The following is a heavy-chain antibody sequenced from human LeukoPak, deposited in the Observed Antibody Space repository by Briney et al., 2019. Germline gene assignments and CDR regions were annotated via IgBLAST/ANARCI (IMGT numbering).Heavy chain of an antibody. V-gene: IGHV3-21*05. J-gene: IGHJ4*02. CDR1: GFTFSLYA. CDR2: INSGSSDK. D-gene: IGHD3-3*01. CDR3: ARDTYEPGPIDF. Sequence: GGSLRLSCAASGFTFSLYAMNWVRQAPGKGLEWVSYINSGSSDKHYTESVRGRFTISRDNAKKTLYLQMNSLRAEDTAVYFFARDTYEPGPIDFWGQETLVSVSS.